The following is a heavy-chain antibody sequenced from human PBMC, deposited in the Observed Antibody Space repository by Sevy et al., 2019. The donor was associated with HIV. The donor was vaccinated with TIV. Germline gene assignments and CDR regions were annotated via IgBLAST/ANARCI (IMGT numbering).Heavy chain of an antibody. J-gene: IGHJ4*02. Sequence: GGSLRLSCAASGFTFSSYVMHRVRQAPRKGLEWVALIWYDGTIKYYADSVKGRFTISRDNSKDTLFLQMNSLTPEDTAVYYCARGGGYCGGDCYSIDYWGQGVLVTVSS. CDR2: IWYDGTIK. CDR1: GFTFSSYV. CDR3: ARGGGYCGGDCYSIDY. V-gene: IGHV3-33*08. D-gene: IGHD2-21*02.